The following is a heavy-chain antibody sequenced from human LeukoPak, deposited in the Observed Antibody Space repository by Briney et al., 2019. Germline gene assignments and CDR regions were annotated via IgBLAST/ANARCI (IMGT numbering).Heavy chain of an antibody. Sequence: GRSLRLSCAASGFTFSSYAMHWVRQAPGKGLEWVAVISYDGSNKYYADSVKGRFTTSRDNSKNTLYLQMNSLRAEDTAVYYCARKEAAWWNWFDPWGQGTLVTVSS. V-gene: IGHV3-30-3*01. CDR2: ISYDGSNK. J-gene: IGHJ5*02. CDR3: ARKEAAWWNWFDP. D-gene: IGHD2-8*02. CDR1: GFTFSSYA.